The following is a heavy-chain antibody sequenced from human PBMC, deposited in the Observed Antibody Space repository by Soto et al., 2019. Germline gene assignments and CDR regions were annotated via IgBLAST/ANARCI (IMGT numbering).Heavy chain of an antibody. V-gene: IGHV4-34*01. CDR1: GGSFSGYY. Sequence: SETLSLTCAVYGGSFSGYYWSWIRQPPGKGLEWIGEINHSGSTNYNPSLKSRVTISVDTSKNQFSLKLSSVTAADTAVYYCARDDMAGLDYWGQGTLVTVSS. CDR2: INHSGST. J-gene: IGHJ4*02. D-gene: IGHD3-9*01. CDR3: ARDDMAGLDY.